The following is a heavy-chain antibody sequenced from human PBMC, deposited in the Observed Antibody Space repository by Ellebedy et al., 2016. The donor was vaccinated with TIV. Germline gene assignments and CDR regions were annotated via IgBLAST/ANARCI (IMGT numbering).Heavy chain of an antibody. Sequence: GGSLRLSXAASGFTFSSYGMHWVRQAPGKGLEWVAVIWYDGSNKYYADSVKGRFTISRDNSKNTLYLQMNSLRAEDTAVYYCANTVAGTFYWGQGTLVTVSS. V-gene: IGHV3-33*06. CDR1: GFTFSSYG. CDR2: IWYDGSNK. D-gene: IGHD6-19*01. J-gene: IGHJ4*02. CDR3: ANTVAGTFY.